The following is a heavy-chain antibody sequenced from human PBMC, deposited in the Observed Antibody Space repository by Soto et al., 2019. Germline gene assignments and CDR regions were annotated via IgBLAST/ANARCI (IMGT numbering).Heavy chain of an antibody. CDR3: ARDFYPVAYFFDY. V-gene: IGHV1-18*04. Sequence: ASVKVSCKASGYTFTNHGISWVRQAPGQGLEWVGWVSGYNDKTKSAQKFKGRVTMTTDTSTSTAYMELRSLRSDDTAVYYCARDFYPVAYFFDYWGQGTLVTVSS. CDR1: GYTFTNHG. J-gene: IGHJ4*02. CDR2: VSGYNDKT. D-gene: IGHD2-21*01.